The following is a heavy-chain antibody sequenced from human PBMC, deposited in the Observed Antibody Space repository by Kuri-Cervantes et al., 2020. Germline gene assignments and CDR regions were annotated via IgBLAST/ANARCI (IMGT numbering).Heavy chain of an antibody. CDR3: ARDLVGGGFDY. D-gene: IGHD3-16*01. Sequence: GESLKISCAASGFTFSSYDMHWVRQATGKGLEWVSAIGTAGDTYYPGSVKGRFTISRDNSKNTLYLQMNSLRAEDTAVYYCARDLVGGGFDYWGQGTLVTVSS. J-gene: IGHJ4*02. V-gene: IGHV3-13*01. CDR2: IGTAGDT. CDR1: GFTFSSYD.